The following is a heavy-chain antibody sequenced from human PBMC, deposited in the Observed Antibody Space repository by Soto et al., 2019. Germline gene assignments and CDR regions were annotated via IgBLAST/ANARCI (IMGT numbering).Heavy chain of an antibody. CDR3: ARDKITGLFDY. V-gene: IGHV4-4*02. CDR1: GGSISSSSW. Sequence: SETLSLTCAISGGSISSSSWWSWVRQPPGKGLEWIGEISHSGSTNFNPSLKSRVTISVDTSKNQFSLKLTSVTAADTAVYYCARDKITGLFDYWGQGTLVTVSS. J-gene: IGHJ4*02. D-gene: IGHD2-8*02. CDR2: ISHSGST.